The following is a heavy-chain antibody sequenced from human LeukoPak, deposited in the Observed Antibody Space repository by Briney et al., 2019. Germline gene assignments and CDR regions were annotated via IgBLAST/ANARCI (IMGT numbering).Heavy chain of an antibody. CDR3: ARQANGSSRLAYFDY. CDR2: IYYSGST. V-gene: IGHV4-39*01. CDR1: DGSISSSSYY. D-gene: IGHD6-13*01. J-gene: IGHJ4*02. Sequence: SETLSLTCTVSDGSISSSSYYWGWIRQPPGKGLEWIGSIYYSGSTNYNPSLKSRVTISVDTSKKQFSLKLSSVTAADTAVYYCARQANGSSRLAYFDYWGQGTLVTVSS.